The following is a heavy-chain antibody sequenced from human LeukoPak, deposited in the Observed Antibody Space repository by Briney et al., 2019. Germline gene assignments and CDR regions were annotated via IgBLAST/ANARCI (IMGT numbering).Heavy chain of an antibody. CDR1: GYTFTSYD. Sequence: ASVKVSCKASGYTFTSYDINWVRQATGQGLEWMGWTNPNSGNTGYAQKFQGRVTMTRNTSISTAYMELSSLRSEDTAVYYCARGSDYYGSGSYGNWFDPWGQGTLVTVSS. D-gene: IGHD3-10*01. CDR3: ARGSDYYGSGSYGNWFDP. V-gene: IGHV1-8*01. CDR2: TNPNSGNT. J-gene: IGHJ5*02.